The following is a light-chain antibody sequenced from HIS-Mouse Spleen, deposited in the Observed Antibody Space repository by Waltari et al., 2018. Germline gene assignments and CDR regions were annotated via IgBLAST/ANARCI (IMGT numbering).Light chain of an antibody. V-gene: IGLV3-27*01. Sequence: SYELTQPSSVSVSPGQTARITCSGDVLAKKYARWFQQKPGQAPVLVIYKDSERPSGRPERLSGSSSGTTVTLTISGAQVEDEADYYCYSAADNNLGVFGGGTKLTVL. J-gene: IGLJ3*02. CDR3: YSAADNNLGV. CDR2: KDS. CDR1: VLAKKY.